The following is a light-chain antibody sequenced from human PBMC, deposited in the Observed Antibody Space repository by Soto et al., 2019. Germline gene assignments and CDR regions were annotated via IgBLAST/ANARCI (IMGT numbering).Light chain of an antibody. CDR3: QQYDSVFT. CDR1: QDITNY. J-gene: IGKJ5*01. Sequence: EIQMTQSPSSLSASVGDRVTITCQASQDITNYLNWYQKKPGKAPNLLIYGASNLETGVPSRFSGSGSGTDFTFTISSLQAEDIGTYFCQQYDSVFTFGQGTRLEIK. V-gene: IGKV1-33*01. CDR2: GAS.